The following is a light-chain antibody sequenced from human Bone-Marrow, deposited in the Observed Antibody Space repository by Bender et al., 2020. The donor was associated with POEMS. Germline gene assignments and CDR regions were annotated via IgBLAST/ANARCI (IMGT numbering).Light chain of an antibody. V-gene: IGLV2-14*01. CDR3: SSYTSSTTLVM. J-gene: IGLJ3*02. Sequence: QSALTQPASVSGSPGQSITISCTGTSSDVGGYNYVSWYQQHPGKAPKLMIYEVSNRPSGVSNRFSGSKSGNTASLTISGLQAEDEADYCCSSYTSSTTLVMFGGGTKLTVL. CDR1: SSDVGGYNY. CDR2: EVS.